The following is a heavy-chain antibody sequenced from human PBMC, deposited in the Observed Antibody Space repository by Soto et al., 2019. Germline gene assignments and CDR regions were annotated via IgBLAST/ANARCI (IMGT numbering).Heavy chain of an antibody. J-gene: IGHJ6*02. Sequence: GGSLRLSCAASGFTVSSNYMSWVRQAPGKGLEWVSVIYSGGSTYYADSVKGRFTISRDNSKNTLYLQMNSRRAEDTAVYYCARVRFGVDDYYGMDVWGQGTTVTVSS. CDR1: GFTVSSNY. CDR2: IYSGGST. D-gene: IGHD3-3*01. V-gene: IGHV3-53*01. CDR3: ARVRFGVDDYYGMDV.